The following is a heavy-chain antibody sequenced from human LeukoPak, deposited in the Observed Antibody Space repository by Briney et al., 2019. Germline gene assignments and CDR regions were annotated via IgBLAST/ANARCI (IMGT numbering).Heavy chain of an antibody. Sequence: GGSLRLSCAASGFTFSSYGMHWVRQAPGKGLEWVAFISYDGSNKYYADSVKGRFTISRDNSKNTLYLQMNSLRAEDTAVYYCAKDSLYYYGSGSLGNGGQGTLVTVSS. V-gene: IGHV3-30*18. J-gene: IGHJ4*02. D-gene: IGHD3-10*01. CDR3: AKDSLYYYGSGSLGN. CDR1: GFTFSSYG. CDR2: ISYDGSNK.